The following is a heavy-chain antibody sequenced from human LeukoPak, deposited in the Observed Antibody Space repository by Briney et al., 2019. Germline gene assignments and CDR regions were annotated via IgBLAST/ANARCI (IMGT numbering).Heavy chain of an antibody. CDR3: ARDYGGNSEKGHWYFDL. Sequence: PSQTLSLTCTVSGGSIRSGDYYWSWIRQPPGKGLEWIGYIYYSGSTYYNPSLKSRVTISVDTSKNQFSLKLSSVTAADTAVYYCARDYGGNSEKGHWYFDLWGRGTLVTVSS. V-gene: IGHV4-30-4*01. CDR1: GGSIRSGDYY. CDR2: IYYSGST. J-gene: IGHJ2*01. D-gene: IGHD4-23*01.